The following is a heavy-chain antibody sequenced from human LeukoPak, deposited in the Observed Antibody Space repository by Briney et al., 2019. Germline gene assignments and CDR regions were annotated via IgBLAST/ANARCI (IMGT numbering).Heavy chain of an antibody. J-gene: IGHJ5*02. CDR2: ISSSSSYI. D-gene: IGHD1-26*01. V-gene: IGHV3-21*01. CDR3: ARLYSGSFNWFDP. Sequence: GGSLRLSCVASGFTFSSYSMNWVRQAPGKGLEWVSSISSSSSYIYYADSVKGRFTISRDNAKNSLYLQMNSLRAEDTAVYYCARLYSGSFNWFDPWGQGTLVTVSS. CDR1: GFTFSSYS.